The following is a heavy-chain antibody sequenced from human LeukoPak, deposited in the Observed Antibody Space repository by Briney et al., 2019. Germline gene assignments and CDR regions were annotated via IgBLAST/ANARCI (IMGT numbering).Heavy chain of an antibody. Sequence: ASVKVSCKASGYTFTSYGISWVRQAPGQGLEWMGWISAYNGNTNYAQKLQGRVTMTTDTSTSKAYMELSSLRSEDTAVYYCARTLVKDIVVVPAAMGPNYYYYYMDVWGKGTTVTVSS. J-gene: IGHJ6*03. CDR3: ARTLVKDIVVVPAAMGPNYYYYYMDV. D-gene: IGHD2-2*01. CDR2: ISAYNGNT. CDR1: GYTFTSYG. V-gene: IGHV1-18*01.